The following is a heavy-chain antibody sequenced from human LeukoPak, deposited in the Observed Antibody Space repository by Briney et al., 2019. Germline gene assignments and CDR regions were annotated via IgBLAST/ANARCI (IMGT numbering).Heavy chain of an antibody. V-gene: IGHV3-30*04. CDR1: GFTFSSYA. CDR2: ISYDGSNK. CDR3: ARGELLRLWDRAFGY. D-gene: IGHD1-26*01. Sequence: GGSLRLSCAASGFTFSSYAMHWVRQAPGQGLEWVAIISYDGSNKYYANSVRGRFSISRDNSKNTLYLQLNSLRADDTAVYYCARGELLRLWDRAFGYWGQGSLVTVSS. J-gene: IGHJ4*02.